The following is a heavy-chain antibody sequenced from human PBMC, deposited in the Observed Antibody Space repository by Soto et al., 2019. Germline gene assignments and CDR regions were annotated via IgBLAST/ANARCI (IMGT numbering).Heavy chain of an antibody. V-gene: IGHV3-48*03. J-gene: IGHJ6*02. CDR3: ARARIRGGYYYGMDV. Sequence: PGGSLRLSCVPSAFSFSRYEMNRVRQAPGKGLEWLSYMRESGSTMYYADSVKGRLTISRDNAKNLLYLHMKSLRAEDTAVYYCARARIRGGYYYGMDVWGQGTTVTVSS. CDR1: AFSFSRYE. CDR2: MRESGSTM.